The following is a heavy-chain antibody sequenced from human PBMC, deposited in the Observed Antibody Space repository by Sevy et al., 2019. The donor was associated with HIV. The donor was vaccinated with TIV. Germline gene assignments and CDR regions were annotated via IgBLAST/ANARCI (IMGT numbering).Heavy chain of an antibody. CDR3: AAGDTAFLADFDF. V-gene: IGHV3-23*01. J-gene: IGHJ4*02. Sequence: GGSLRLSCGASGFSISTHAMNWVRQAPGRGLEWISGISATDGSTHYADSVKGRFTISRDNSKNTVHLQMNSLRAEDTALYYCAAGDTAFLADFDFWGQGTLVTVSS. CDR1: GFSISTHA. CDR2: ISATDGST. D-gene: IGHD5-18*01.